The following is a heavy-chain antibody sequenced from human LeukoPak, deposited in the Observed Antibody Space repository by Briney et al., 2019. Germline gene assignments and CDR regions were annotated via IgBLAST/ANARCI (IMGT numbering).Heavy chain of an antibody. J-gene: IGHJ5*02. V-gene: IGHV4-34*01. D-gene: IGHD5-12*01. CDR3: ARAYNGYDYP. CDR2: INHDGST. Sequence: SETLSLTCAVYGGSFTDYYWSWIRQSPGKGLEWIGEINHDGSTNYNPSLNSQVTIAVDRSKNQLSLKLTSVTAADTAVYYCARAYNGYDYPWGQGTLVTVSS. CDR1: GGSFTDYY.